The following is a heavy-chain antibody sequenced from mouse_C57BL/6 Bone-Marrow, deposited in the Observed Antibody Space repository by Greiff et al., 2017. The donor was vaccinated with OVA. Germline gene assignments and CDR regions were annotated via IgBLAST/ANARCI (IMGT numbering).Heavy chain of an antibody. CDR1: GYTFTSYW. V-gene: IGHV1-52*01. CDR2: IDPSDSET. Sequence: VQLQQPGAELVRPGSSVKLSCKASGYTFTSYWMHWVKQRPIQGLEWIGNIDPSDSETHYNQKFKDKATLTVDKSSSTAYMQLGSLTSEDSAVYYCASEGLRREGFAYWGQGTLVTVSA. J-gene: IGHJ3*01. CDR3: ASEGLRREGFAY. D-gene: IGHD2-4*01.